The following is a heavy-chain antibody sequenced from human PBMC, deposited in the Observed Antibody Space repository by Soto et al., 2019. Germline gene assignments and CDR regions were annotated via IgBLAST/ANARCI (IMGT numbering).Heavy chain of an antibody. J-gene: IGHJ6*02. CDR2: VSYDGSIK. Sequence: QVQLVESGGGVVQPGRSLRLSCAASGFTFSVYGMHWVRQAPGKGLEWVALVSYDGSIKYYADSVKGRFTISRDNSKNTLYLQMNSLRVEDTAVYYCAKDGSHLAVAGTSPTSYFYGLAVWGHGTTVTVSS. V-gene: IGHV3-30*18. CDR1: GFTFSVYG. CDR3: AKDGSHLAVAGTSPTSYFYGLAV. D-gene: IGHD6-19*01.